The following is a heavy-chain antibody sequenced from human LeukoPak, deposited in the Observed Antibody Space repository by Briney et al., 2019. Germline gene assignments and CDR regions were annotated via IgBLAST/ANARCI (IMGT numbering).Heavy chain of an antibody. CDR3: ARVIAYGSGSYRAPFEY. D-gene: IGHD1-26*01. CDR1: GYTFTSYG. Sequence: GAPVKVSCKASGYTFTSYGISWVRQAPGQGLEWMGWISAYNGNTNYAQKLQGRVTMTTDTSTSTAYMELRSLRSDDTAVYYCARVIAYGSGSYRAPFEYWGQGTLVTVSS. J-gene: IGHJ4*02. V-gene: IGHV1-18*01. CDR2: ISAYNGNT.